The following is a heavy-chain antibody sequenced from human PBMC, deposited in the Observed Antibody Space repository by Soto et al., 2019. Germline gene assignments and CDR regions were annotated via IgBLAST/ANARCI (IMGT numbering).Heavy chain of an antibody. V-gene: IGHV4-31*03. Sequence: QVQLQESGPGLVKPSQTLSLTCTVSGGSISSGGYFWNWIRQHPGKGLEWIGYIFYIGSTYYNPYLKRRVTISVDTSKNPFSLTLSSVTAADTAVYYCARSIDSWGQGTLVTVSS. J-gene: IGHJ5*01. CDR2: IFYIGST. CDR3: ARSIDS. CDR1: GGSISSGGYF.